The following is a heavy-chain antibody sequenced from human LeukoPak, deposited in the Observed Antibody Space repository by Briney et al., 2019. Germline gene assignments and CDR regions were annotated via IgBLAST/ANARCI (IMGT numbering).Heavy chain of an antibody. CDR1: GGSISSYY. CDR2: IYDSGST. Sequence: SETLSLTCTVSGGSISSYYWSWIRQPPGKGLEWMGNIYDSGSTNYNPSLKSRVTISVDTSKNQCSLKLSSVTAADTAVYYCARQSISGSSLSYFDYWGQGTLVNVSS. CDR3: ARQSISGSSLSYFDY. V-gene: IGHV4-59*01. J-gene: IGHJ4*02. D-gene: IGHD3-22*01.